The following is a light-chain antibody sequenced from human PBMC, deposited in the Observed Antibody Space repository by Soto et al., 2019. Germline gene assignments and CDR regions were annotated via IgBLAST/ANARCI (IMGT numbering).Light chain of an antibody. Sequence: QSARAQPPSASGSAGQSVTISCTGTKSDIGVYDFVSWYQHHPGKAPRLIIYEVVQRPSGVPDRFSGSKSGNTASLTVSGLQAADEADYFCKSYAGSNTYVFGSGTKVTVL. CDR2: EVV. V-gene: IGLV2-8*01. CDR1: KSDIGVYDF. J-gene: IGLJ1*01. CDR3: KSYAGSNTYV.